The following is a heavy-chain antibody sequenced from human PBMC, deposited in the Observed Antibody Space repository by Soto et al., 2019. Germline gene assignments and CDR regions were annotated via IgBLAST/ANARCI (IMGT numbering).Heavy chain of an antibody. CDR2: ISNTGSVI. CDR1: GFIFSDYY. D-gene: IGHD6-19*01. CDR3: ARVSGQWLLSY. J-gene: IGHJ4*02. Sequence: GGSLRLSCAASGFIFSDYYMIWIRQAPGKGLEWVSYISNTGSVINYADSVRGRFFVSRDNTKNSLNLQMNSLRAEDTAMYYCARVSGQWLLSYWGQGTLVTVSS. V-gene: IGHV3-11*01.